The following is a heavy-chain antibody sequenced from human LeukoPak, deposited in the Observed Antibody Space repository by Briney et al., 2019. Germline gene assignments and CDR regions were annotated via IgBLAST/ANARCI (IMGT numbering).Heavy chain of an antibody. CDR1: GYTLTELS. CDR2: FDPEDGET. Sequence: ASVKVSCKVSGYTLTELSMHWVRQAPGKGLEWMGGFDPEDGETIYAQKFQGRVTITEDTSTDTAYMELSSLRSEDTAVYYCAAGSFLSPPFDYWGQGTLVTVSS. CDR3: AAGSFLSPPFDY. J-gene: IGHJ4*02. D-gene: IGHD3-3*01. V-gene: IGHV1-24*01.